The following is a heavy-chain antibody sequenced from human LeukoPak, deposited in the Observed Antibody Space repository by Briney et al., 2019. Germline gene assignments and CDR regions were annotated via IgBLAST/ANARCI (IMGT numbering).Heavy chain of an antibody. CDR1: GFTFSDYY. D-gene: IGHD5-24*01. CDR2: ISSSGSTI. CDR3: ARGDGYNSYYFDY. V-gene: IGHV3-11*01. J-gene: IGHJ4*02. Sequence: GGSLRLSCAASGFTFSDYYMSWLRQAPGKGLEWVSYISSSGSTIYYADSVKGRFTISRDNAKNSLSLQMNSLRAEDTAVYYCARGDGYNSYYFDYWGQGTLVTVSS.